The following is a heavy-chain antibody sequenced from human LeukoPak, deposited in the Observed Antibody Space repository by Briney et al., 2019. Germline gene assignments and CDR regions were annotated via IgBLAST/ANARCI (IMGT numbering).Heavy chain of an antibody. CDR1: GFTFSSYA. V-gene: IGHV3-21*01. CDR3: ARGRTATIDGAVAGIDY. J-gene: IGHJ4*02. Sequence: KPGGSLRLSCAASGFTFSSYAMSWVRQAPGKGLEWVSSISSSSSYIYYADSVKGRFTISRDNAKNSLYLQMNSLRAEDTAVYYCARGRTATIDGAVAGIDYWGQGTLVTVSS. CDR2: ISSSSSYI. D-gene: IGHD6-19*01.